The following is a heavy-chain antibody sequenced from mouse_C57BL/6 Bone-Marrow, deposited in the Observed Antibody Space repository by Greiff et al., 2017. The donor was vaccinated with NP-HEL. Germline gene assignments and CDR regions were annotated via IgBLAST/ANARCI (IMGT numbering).Heavy chain of an antibody. CDR1: GFTFSDYY. V-gene: IGHV5-12*01. Sequence: EVNVVESGGGLVQPGGSLKLSCAASGFTFSDYYMYWVRQTPEKRLEWVAYISNGGGSTYYPDTVKGRFTISRDNAKNTLYLQMSRLKSEDTAMYYCARHDIWGTGTTVTVSS. CDR2: ISNGGGST. J-gene: IGHJ1*03. CDR3: ARHDI.